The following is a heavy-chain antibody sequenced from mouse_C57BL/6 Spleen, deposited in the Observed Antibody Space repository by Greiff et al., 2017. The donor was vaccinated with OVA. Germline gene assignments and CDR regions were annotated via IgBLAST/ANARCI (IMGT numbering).Heavy chain of an antibody. J-gene: IGHJ4*01. CDR1: GYTFTSYW. Sequence: VQLQQPGAELVKPGASVKLSCKASGYTFTSYWMHWVKQRHGRGLEWIGRIDPNSGGTKYNEKVKSKATLTVDKHSSTAYRQLSSLTSEDSAVYYCARWGVTTGGNYAMDYWGQGTSVTVSS. D-gene: IGHD2-2*01. CDR2: IDPNSGGT. CDR3: ARWGVTTGGNYAMDY. V-gene: IGHV1-72*01.